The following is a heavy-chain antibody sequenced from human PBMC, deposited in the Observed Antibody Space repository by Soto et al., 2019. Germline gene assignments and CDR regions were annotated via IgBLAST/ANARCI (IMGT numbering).Heavy chain of an antibody. J-gene: IGHJ5*02. CDR2: IIPILGIA. CDR1: GGTFSSYT. D-gene: IGHD3-3*01. CDR3: ARGIGFSEWFSSNWFDP. Sequence: QVQLVQSGAEVKKPGSSVKVSCKASGGTFSSYTISWVRQAPGQGLEWMGRIIPILGIANYAQKFQGRVTSTADKSTSTAYMELSSLRSEDTAVYYCARGIGFSEWFSSNWFDPWGQGTLVTVSS. V-gene: IGHV1-69*02.